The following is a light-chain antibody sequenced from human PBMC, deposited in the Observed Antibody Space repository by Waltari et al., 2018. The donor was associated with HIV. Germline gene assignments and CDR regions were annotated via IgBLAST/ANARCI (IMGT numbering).Light chain of an antibody. CDR3: QHFGASPPWT. CDR2: ATS. CDR1: QSVTTDY. V-gene: IGKV3-20*01. J-gene: IGKJ1*01. Sequence: EVVLTQSPGPLSLSPGERATLSCRASQSVTTDYVAWYQQTPGQPPRLLISATSRRATGIPDRFRGGGSGTDFTLTISRLEPEDFAVYYCQHFGASPPWTFGQGTTVEIK.